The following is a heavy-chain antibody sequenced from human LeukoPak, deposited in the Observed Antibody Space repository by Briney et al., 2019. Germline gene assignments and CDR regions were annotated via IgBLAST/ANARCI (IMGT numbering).Heavy chain of an antibody. J-gene: IGHJ4*02. CDR3: AKKGYSTGWYTDY. Sequence: GGSLRLSCAAFRFTFSSYAMSWVRQAPGKGLEWVSSISGSGGSTYYADSVKGRLTISRDNSKNTLYLQMNSLRAGDTAIYYCAKKGYSTGWYTDYWGQGTLVTVSS. CDR2: ISGSGGST. V-gene: IGHV3-23*01. D-gene: IGHD6-19*01. CDR1: RFTFSSYA.